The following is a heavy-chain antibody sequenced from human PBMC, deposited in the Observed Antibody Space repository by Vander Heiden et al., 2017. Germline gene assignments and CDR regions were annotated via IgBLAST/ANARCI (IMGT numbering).Heavy chain of an antibody. D-gene: IGHD2-8*01. CDR3: AIANRRRDIDY. J-gene: IGHJ4*02. CDR1: GGSFSGYY. V-gene: IGHV4-34*01. CDR2: INHSGST. Sequence: QVQLQQWGAGLLQPSETLSLTCAVYGGSFSGYYWSWIRQPPGKGLEWIGEINHSGSTNYNPSLKSRVTISVDMCKHQFSMKMSPVTAADTAVYYCAIANRRRDIDYWVQGSLVTVSS.